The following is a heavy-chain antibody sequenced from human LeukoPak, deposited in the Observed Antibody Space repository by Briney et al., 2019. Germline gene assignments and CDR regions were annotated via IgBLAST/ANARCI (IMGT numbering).Heavy chain of an antibody. CDR3: AREGSDGYDSSGYYHDFDY. CDR2: ISSSGSTI. D-gene: IGHD3-22*01. V-gene: IGHV3-11*01. CDR1: GFTFSDYY. J-gene: IGHJ4*02. Sequence: GGSLRLSCAASGFTFSDYYMSWIRQAPGKGLEWVSYISSSGSTIYYADSVKGRFTISRDNAKNSLYLQMNSLRAEDTAVHYCAREGSDGYDSSGYYHDFDYWGQGTLVTVSS.